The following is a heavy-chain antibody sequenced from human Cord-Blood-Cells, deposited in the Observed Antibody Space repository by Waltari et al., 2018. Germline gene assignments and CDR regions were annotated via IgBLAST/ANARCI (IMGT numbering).Heavy chain of an antibody. V-gene: IGHV4-34*01. CDR2: INHSGST. J-gene: IGHJ3*02. CDR1: GGSFSGYY. Sequence: QVQLQQWGAGLLKPSETLSLTCAVSGGSFSGYYWSWIRQPPGKGLEWIGEINHSGSTNYNPSLKSRVTISVDTSKNQFSLKLSSVTAADTAVYYCARAMTRVAFDIWGQGTMVTVSS. D-gene: IGHD4-17*01. CDR3: ARAMTRVAFDI.